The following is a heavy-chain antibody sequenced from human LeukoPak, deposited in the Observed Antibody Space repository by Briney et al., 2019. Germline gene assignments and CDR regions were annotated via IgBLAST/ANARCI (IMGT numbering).Heavy chain of an antibody. Sequence: PGGSLRLSCAASGFTFSGSAMHWVRQASGKGLEWVGRIRSKANSYATAYAASVKGRFTISRDDSKNTAYLQMNSLKTEDTAVYYCTRLRSGYYPFDYWGQGTLVTVSS. J-gene: IGHJ4*02. CDR1: GFTFSGSA. CDR3: TRLRSGYYPFDY. D-gene: IGHD3-22*01. V-gene: IGHV3-73*01. CDR2: IRSKANSYAT.